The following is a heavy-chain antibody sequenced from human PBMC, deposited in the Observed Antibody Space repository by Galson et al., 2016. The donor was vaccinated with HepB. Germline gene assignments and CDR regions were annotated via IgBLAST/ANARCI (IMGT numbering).Heavy chain of an antibody. J-gene: IGHJ4*02. V-gene: IGHV4-38-2*02. CDR3: ARDLEAGPGSLDIDF. Sequence: ETLSPTCSVSGSSIRSGYFWVWIRQPPGQELEWIGSNYHSGTTYYNPSLKSRITMSIDTSKNQFSLRLKSVTAADTAVYYCARDLEAGPGSLDIDFWGQGTLVTVSS. D-gene: IGHD6-13*01. CDR2: NYHSGTT. CDR1: GSSIRSGYF.